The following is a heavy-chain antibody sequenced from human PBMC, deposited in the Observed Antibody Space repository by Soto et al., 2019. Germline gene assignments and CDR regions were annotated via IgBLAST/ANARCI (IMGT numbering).Heavy chain of an antibody. V-gene: IGHV3-23*01. Sequence: EVQLLESGGSLVQPGGSLRLSCAASGFTFSSYAMSWVRQAPGKGLEWVSAISGSGGSTYYADSVKGRFTISRDNSKNTLYLQMNSLRAENTAVYYCAKDPNSSSWPNYYGMDVWGQGTTVTVSS. J-gene: IGHJ6*02. CDR3: AKDPNSSSWPNYYGMDV. CDR2: ISGSGGST. CDR1: GFTFSSYA. D-gene: IGHD6-13*01.